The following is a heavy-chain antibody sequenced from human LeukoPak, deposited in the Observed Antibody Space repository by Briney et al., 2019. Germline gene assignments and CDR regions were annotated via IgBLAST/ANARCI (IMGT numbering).Heavy chain of an antibody. Sequence: ASVKVSCKVSGYTLTELSMHWVRQAPGKGLEWMGGFDPEDGETIYAQKFQGRVTMTEDTSTDTAYMELSSLGSEDTAVYYCATGKYDSSGYGLDYWGQGTLVTVSS. CDR3: ATGKYDSSGYGLDY. CDR1: GYTLTELS. J-gene: IGHJ4*02. CDR2: FDPEDGET. D-gene: IGHD3-22*01. V-gene: IGHV1-24*01.